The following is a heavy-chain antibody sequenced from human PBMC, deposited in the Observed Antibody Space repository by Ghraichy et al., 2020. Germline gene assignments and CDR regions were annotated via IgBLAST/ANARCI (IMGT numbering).Heavy chain of an antibody. CDR2: IYYSGNT. CDR3: GIDRFYFDY. CDR1: GGSISSSGYY. V-gene: IGHV4-39*02. J-gene: IGHJ4*02. Sequence: SETLSLACTVSGGSISSSGYYWGWIRQPPGKGLEWIGSIYYSGNTYYNPSLKSRVTISVDTSKNQFSLKLSSVTAADTAVYYCGIDRFYFDYWGQGTLVTVSS.